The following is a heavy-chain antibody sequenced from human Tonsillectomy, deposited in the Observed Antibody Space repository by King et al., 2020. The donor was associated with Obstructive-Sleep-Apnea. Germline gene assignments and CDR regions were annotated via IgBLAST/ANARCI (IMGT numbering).Heavy chain of an antibody. Sequence: QLQESGPGLVKPSETLSLTCTVSGGSISSSSYYWGWIRQPPGKGLEWIGSIFFSGSTHYNPALKIRVTISVDTSKNQFSLKLSSVTAAETAVYYCARDRGMTTVTYYFDYWGQGTLVTVSS. D-gene: IGHD4-17*01. V-gene: IGHV4-39*07. CDR3: ARDRGMTTVTYYFDY. J-gene: IGHJ4*02. CDR2: IFFSGST. CDR1: GGSISSSSYY.